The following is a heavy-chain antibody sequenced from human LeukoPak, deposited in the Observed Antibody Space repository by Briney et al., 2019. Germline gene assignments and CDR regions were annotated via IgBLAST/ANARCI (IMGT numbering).Heavy chain of an antibody. D-gene: IGHD3-22*01. Sequence: GGSLRLSCAASGFTFDDYGMSWARQAPGKGLEWVSGINWNGGSTGYADSVKGRFTISRDNAKNSLYLQMNSLRAEDTALYYCARDRDYYDGRGYFDLWGRGTLVTVSS. CDR3: ARDRDYYDGRGYFDL. CDR1: GFTFDDYG. J-gene: IGHJ2*01. CDR2: INWNGGST. V-gene: IGHV3-20*04.